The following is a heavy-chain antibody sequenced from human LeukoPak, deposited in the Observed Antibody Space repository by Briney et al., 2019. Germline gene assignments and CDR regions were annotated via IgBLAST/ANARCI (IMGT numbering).Heavy chain of an antibody. V-gene: IGHV4-39*02. J-gene: IGHJ4*02. D-gene: IGHD3-3*01. Sequence: SETLSLTCTVSGGSISSSFYYWGWIRQPPGKGLEWNGSIYYSENTYYPPFLKSRVTISVDTSKNHFSLQLSFVTAADTAVYDCASVKRASSVTIFGVVPDYWGQGTLVTVSS. CDR3: ASVKRASSVTIFGVVPDY. CDR1: GGSISSSFYY. CDR2: IYYSENT.